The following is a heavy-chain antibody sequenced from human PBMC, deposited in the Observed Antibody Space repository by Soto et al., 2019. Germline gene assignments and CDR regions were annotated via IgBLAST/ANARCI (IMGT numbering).Heavy chain of an antibody. Sequence: QLQLQESGSGLVKPSQTLSLTCAVSGGSISSGGYSWSGIRQPPGKGLEWIGYISHSGSTYYNPSLKSRVTIAVDRSKNQFSLKLSSVTAADTAVYYCARAHYGDYGYGMDVWGQVTTVTVSS. CDR1: GGSISSGGYS. CDR2: ISHSGST. D-gene: IGHD4-17*01. J-gene: IGHJ6*02. V-gene: IGHV4-30-2*01. CDR3: ARAHYGDYGYGMDV.